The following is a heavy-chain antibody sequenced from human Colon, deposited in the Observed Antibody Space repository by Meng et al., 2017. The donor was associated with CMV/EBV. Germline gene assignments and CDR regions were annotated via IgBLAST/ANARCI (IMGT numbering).Heavy chain of an antibody. D-gene: IGHD3-10*01. CDR1: GFVFSTQG. J-gene: IGHJ4*02. CDR2: IRHVATDK. CDR3: AKDIGTWTRGYYFDY. V-gene: IGHV3-30*02. Sequence: GESLKISCGASGFVFSTQGMHWVRQAPGKGLEWVAYIRHVATDKYYVDSVKGRFTISRDNSKNTLYLQMNSLRPDDTAVYYCAKDIGTWTRGYYFDYWGQGTLVTVSS.